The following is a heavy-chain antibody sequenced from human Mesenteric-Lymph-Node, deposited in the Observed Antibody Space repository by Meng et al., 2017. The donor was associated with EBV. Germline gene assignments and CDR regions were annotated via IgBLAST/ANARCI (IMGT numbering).Heavy chain of an antibody. CDR2: ITPVSGTT. CDR3: ARDLKGATGTEDY. CDR1: GSTLYSFTNYP. V-gene: IGHV1-69*06. D-gene: IGHD1/OR15-1a*01. Sequence: VQLVQSGAEVKKPGASVKVSCKASGSTLYSFTNYPISWVRQAPGQGLEWMGGITPVSGTTNYAQKFQGRVRITADTSTGTTYMELSSLRSEDTAVYYCARDLKGATGTEDYWGQGTLVTVSS. J-gene: IGHJ4*02.